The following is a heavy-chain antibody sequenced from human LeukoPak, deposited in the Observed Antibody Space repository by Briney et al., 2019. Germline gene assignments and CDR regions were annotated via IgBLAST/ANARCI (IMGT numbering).Heavy chain of an antibody. D-gene: IGHD1-26*01. CDR3: ARGASGSYFWFDP. CDR1: GGSISSYY. V-gene: IGHV4-59*01. J-gene: IGHJ5*02. Sequence: SETLSLTCTVSGGSISSYYLSWIRQPPGKGLEWIGYIYYSGSTTYNPSLKSRVTISVDTSKNQFSLKLSSVTAADTAVYYCARGASGSYFWFDPWGQGTLVTVSS. CDR2: IYYSGST.